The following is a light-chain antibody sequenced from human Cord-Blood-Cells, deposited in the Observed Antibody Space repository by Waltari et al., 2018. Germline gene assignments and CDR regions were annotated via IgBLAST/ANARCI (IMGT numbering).Light chain of an antibody. CDR3: QAWDRKTGKGVV. J-gene: IGLJ2*01. Sequence: YALTQPPSVCASPGQTASITCYTYKTWDKNACWNKQKPGQSPVLVISQDSKRPAGIPGRFFGSNSGNAATLTVSWTQGMDEADYYWQAWDRKTGKGVVFGGGTKLTVL. CDR1: KTWDKN. V-gene: IGLV3-1*01. CDR2: QDS.